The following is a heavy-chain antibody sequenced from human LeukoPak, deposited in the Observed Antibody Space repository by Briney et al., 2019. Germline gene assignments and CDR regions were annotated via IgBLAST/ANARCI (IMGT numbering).Heavy chain of an antibody. CDR2: INEDATTI. CDR3: VRDLVFVWTPGDDFDF. CDR1: AFAFIAYC. D-gene: IGHD3-16*01. J-gene: IGHJ4*02. V-gene: IGHV3-74*01. Sequence: LGGSLILSCAASAFAFIAYCMHWVRQAPGKGLEWVARINEDATTISYAASVKGRFIISRDNTKKSLYLQMNNLSAEDTAVYYCVRDLVFVWTPGDDFDFWGQGTLVIVSS.